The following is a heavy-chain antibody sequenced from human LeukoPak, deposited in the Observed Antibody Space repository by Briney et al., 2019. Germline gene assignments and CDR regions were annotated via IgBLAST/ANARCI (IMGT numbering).Heavy chain of an antibody. D-gene: IGHD5-12*01. Sequence: PGESLRLSCAASGFSFTTYWMSWVRQAPGKGLEWVSSISSTSRSYIYYADSVKGRFTISRDNAKNSLYLQMNSLRAEDTAVYYCAREHSGYDFPGRDYYYMDVWGKGTTVTVSS. CDR2: ISSTSRSYI. V-gene: IGHV3-21*01. CDR1: GFSFTTYW. CDR3: AREHSGYDFPGRDYYYMDV. J-gene: IGHJ6*03.